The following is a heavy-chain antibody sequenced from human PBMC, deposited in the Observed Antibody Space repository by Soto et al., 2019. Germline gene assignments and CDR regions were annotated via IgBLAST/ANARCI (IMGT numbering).Heavy chain of an antibody. V-gene: IGHV3-30*18. Sequence: QVQLVESGGGVVQPGRSLRLSCAASGFIFSSHAMHWVRQAPGKGLEWVALTSYDGSKKYYADSVKGRFTISRDNSKNTLYLEMNSLRAEDTAEYYCAKKLGAMCKSALRCYGLDVWGQGTTVTVSS. CDR2: TSYDGSKK. J-gene: IGHJ6*02. CDR3: AKKLGAMCKSALRCYGLDV. D-gene: IGHD2-2*01. CDR1: GFIFSSHA.